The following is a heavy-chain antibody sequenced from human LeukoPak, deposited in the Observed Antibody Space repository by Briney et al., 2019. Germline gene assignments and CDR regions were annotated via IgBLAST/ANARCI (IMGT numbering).Heavy chain of an antibody. CDR1: GYPFTGYY. V-gene: IGHV1-2*02. Sequence: ASVKVSCKASGYPFTGYYLHWVRQAPGQGLEWMGWINPNSGFTNYAQKLQGRVTMTTDTSTSTAYMELRSLRSDDTAVYYCARDHFDAFDIWGQGTMVTVSS. CDR3: ARDHFDAFDI. J-gene: IGHJ3*02. CDR2: INPNSGFT.